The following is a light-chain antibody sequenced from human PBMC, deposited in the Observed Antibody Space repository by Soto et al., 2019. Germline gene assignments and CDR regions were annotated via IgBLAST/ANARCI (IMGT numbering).Light chain of an antibody. CDR1: SSDVGGYNY. Sequence: QSALTQPRSVSGSPGQSVTISCTGTSSDVGGYNYVSWYQQHPGKAPKPMVYDVSKRPSGVPDRFSGSKSGNTASLTISGLQPEDEADYSCCSYAGSYTYVFGTGTKVTV. CDR2: DVS. J-gene: IGLJ1*01. CDR3: CSYAGSYTYV. V-gene: IGLV2-11*01.